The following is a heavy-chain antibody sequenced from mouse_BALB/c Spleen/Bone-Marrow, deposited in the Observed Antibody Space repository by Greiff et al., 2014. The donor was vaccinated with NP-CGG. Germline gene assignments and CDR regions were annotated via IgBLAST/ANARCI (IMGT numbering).Heavy chain of an antibody. V-gene: IGHV1-4*01. CDR3: ARVYGNYDAMDY. CDR1: GYTFTTYT. D-gene: IGHD2-1*01. Sequence: QVQLKESGAELARPGASVKTSCRASGYTFTTYTMHWVKQRPGQGLEWIGYINPSSGYTYYNQKFKDKATLTADKSSSAAYLQLSSLTSEDSAVYYCARVYGNYDAMDYWGQGTSVTVSS. J-gene: IGHJ4*01. CDR2: INPSSGYT.